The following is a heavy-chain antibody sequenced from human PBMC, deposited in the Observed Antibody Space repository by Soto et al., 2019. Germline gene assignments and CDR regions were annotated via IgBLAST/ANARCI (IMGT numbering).Heavy chain of an antibody. D-gene: IGHD2-21*01. J-gene: IGHJ4*02. CDR2: INPMSRTA. Sequence: VQLVQSGAEVKKPGSSVKVSCKASGDTSTTYVTSWWRQAPGQGPEGIGGINPMSRTAKYSEKYNGRVTITADEATRTAYLDLTSLRFEDTAVYFCARGTYCGSNCFFAREYWGQGTLVTVSS. CDR3: ARGTYCGSNCFFAREY. CDR1: GDTSTTYV. V-gene: IGHV1-69*01.